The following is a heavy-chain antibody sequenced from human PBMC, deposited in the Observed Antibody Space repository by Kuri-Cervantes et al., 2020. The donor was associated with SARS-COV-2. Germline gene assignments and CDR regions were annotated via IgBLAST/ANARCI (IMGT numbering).Heavy chain of an antibody. J-gene: IGHJ3*02. Sequence: ASVKVSCKASGYTFTSYGICWVRQAPGQGLEWMGWISAYNGNTNYAQKLQGRVTMTTDTSTSTAYMELRSLRSDDTAVYYCARPRGIVVVPAAMGGAFDIWGQGTMVTVSS. CDR2: ISAYNGNT. CDR1: GYTFTSYG. V-gene: IGHV1-18*01. CDR3: ARPRGIVVVPAAMGGAFDI. D-gene: IGHD2-2*01.